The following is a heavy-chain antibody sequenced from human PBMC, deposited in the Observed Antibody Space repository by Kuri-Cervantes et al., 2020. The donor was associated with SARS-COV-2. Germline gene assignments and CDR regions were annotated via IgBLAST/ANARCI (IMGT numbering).Heavy chain of an antibody. J-gene: IGHJ4*02. CDR3: AIAAAEFFDY. CDR1: GFTVSSNY. V-gene: IGHV3-53*01. CDR2: IYSGGST. Sequence: GESLKISCAASGFTVSSNYMSWVRQAPGKGLEWVSVIYSGGSTYYADSVKGRFTISRDNSKNTLYLQMNSLGAEDTAVYYCAIAAAEFFDYWGQGTLVTVSS. D-gene: IGHD6-13*01.